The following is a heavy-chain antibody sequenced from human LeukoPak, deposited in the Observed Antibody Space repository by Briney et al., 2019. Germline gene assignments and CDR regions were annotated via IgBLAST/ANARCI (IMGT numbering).Heavy chain of an antibody. Sequence: ASVKVSCKASGYTFTGCYMHWVRQAPGQGLEWMGWINPNSGGTNYAQKFQGRVTMTRDTSISTAYMELSRLRSDDTAVYYCARVYKAAAGNSPLGYYYYYYMDVWGKGTTVTVSS. CDR2: INPNSGGT. J-gene: IGHJ6*03. D-gene: IGHD6-13*01. V-gene: IGHV1-2*02. CDR3: ARVYKAAAGNSPLGYYYYYYMDV. CDR1: GYTFTGCY.